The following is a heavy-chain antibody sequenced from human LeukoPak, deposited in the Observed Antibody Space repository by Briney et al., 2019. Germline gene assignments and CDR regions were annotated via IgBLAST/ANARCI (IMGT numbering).Heavy chain of an antibody. CDR3: ARAAVDAVATLNWFDP. Sequence: ASVKVSCKASGYTFTSYGISWVRQAPGQGLEWMGWISAYNGNTNYAQKLQGRVTMTTDTSTSTAYMELRSLRSDDTAVYHCARAAVDAVATLNWFDPWGQGTLVTVSS. V-gene: IGHV1-18*01. CDR2: ISAYNGNT. J-gene: IGHJ5*02. CDR1: GYTFTSYG. D-gene: IGHD6-19*01.